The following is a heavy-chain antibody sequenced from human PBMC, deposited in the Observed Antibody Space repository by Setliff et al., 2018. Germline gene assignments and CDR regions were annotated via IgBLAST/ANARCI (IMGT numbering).Heavy chain of an antibody. CDR2: IYTSGST. CDR3: ARKGISALSGAFGM. J-gene: IGHJ3*02. D-gene: IGHD1-26*01. CDR1: GSSISNYY. V-gene: IGHV4-4*07. Sequence: SETLSLTCTVSGSSISNYYWSWIRQPAGKGLEWIGRIYTSGSTNYNPSLKSRVTMSVDTSKNQFSLKLSSVTAADTAVYYCARKGISALSGAFGMWGQGTMVTVSS.